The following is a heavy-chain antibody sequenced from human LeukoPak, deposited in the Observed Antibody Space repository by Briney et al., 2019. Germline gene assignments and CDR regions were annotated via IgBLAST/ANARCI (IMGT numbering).Heavy chain of an antibody. D-gene: IGHD3-9*01. J-gene: IGHJ4*02. CDR3: AKPLHDHDIYDS. Sequence: GGSLRLSCAASGFTFSRYVMNWVRQAPGKGLEWVSAISVSGDRAYYADSVKGRFTTSRDNAKNTLYLQMNSLRVEDTAIYFCAKPLHDHDIYDSWGQGTLVTVSS. V-gene: IGHV3-23*01. CDR1: GFTFSRYV. CDR2: ISVSGDRA.